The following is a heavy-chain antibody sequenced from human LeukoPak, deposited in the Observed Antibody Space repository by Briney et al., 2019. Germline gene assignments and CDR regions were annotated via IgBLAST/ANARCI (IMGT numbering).Heavy chain of an antibody. Sequence: ASVKVSCKASGYTFTGYYLPWVRQAPGQGLEWMGWINPNSGGTNYAQKFQGRVTMTRDTSISTAYMELSRLRSDDTAVYYCACLNYYDSSGYSGYWGQGTLVTVSS. CDR1: GYTFTGYY. CDR2: INPNSGGT. D-gene: IGHD3-22*01. J-gene: IGHJ4*02. V-gene: IGHV1-2*02. CDR3: ACLNYYDSSGYSGY.